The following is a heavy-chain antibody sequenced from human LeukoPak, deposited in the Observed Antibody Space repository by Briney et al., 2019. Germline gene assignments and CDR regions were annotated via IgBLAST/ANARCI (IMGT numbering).Heavy chain of an antibody. CDR2: IYHSGTT. Sequence: PSQTLSLTCTVSGVSISSGTYYWSWIRQHPEKGLEWIGYIYHSGTTDYNPSLKSRLAISIDKSNNQFSLNLYSVTAADTAVYYCAGEKWETVFAFGIWGQGTVVTVSS. J-gene: IGHJ3*02. CDR1: GVSISSGTYY. V-gene: IGHV4-31*03. CDR3: AGEKWETVFAFGI. D-gene: IGHD1-26*01.